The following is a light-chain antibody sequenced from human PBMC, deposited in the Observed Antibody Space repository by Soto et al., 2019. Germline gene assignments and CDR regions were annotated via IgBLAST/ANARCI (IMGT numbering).Light chain of an antibody. CDR3: QQLITYPQT. CDR1: QSVSSSY. V-gene: IGKV3-20*01. Sequence: EIVLTQSPGTLSLSPGERATLSCRASQSVSSSYLAWYQQKPGQAPRLLIYGTSSRATGIPDRFSGSGSGTEFALAISSLQPEDFATYYCQQLITYPQTFGQGTKVEIK. J-gene: IGKJ1*01. CDR2: GTS.